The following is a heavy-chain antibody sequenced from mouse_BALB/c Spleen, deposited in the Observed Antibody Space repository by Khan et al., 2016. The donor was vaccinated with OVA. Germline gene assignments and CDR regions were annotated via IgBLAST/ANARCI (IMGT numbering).Heavy chain of an antibody. CDR1: GYSITSGYA. CDR3: ARGNYYGYYFDY. J-gene: IGHJ2*01. CDR2: ISYSGVT. D-gene: IGHD1-1*01. V-gene: IGHV3-2*02. Sequence: EVQLVESGPGLVKPSQSLSLTCTVTGYSITSGYAWNWIRQFPGNKLEWMGYISYSGVTSYTPSLKSRISLTRDTSKNPFFLQLNSVTTEDTATYYCARGNYYGYYFDYWGQGTTLTVSS.